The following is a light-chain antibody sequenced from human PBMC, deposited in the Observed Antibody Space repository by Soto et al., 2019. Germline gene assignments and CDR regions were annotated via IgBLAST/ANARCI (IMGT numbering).Light chain of an antibody. CDR2: EVT. J-gene: IGLJ2*01. CDR3: SSYTINRILI. CDR1: SSDVGDYNH. Sequence: QSALTQPASVSGPPGQSITISCNGTSSDVGDYNHVSWYQQHPGKAPKLMIYEVTNRPSGVSTRFSGSKSGNTASLTISGLQAEDEADYYCSSYTINRILIFVGGTKLTVL. V-gene: IGLV2-14*01.